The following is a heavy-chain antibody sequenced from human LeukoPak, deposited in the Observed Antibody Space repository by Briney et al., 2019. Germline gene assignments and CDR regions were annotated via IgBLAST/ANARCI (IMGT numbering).Heavy chain of an antibody. J-gene: IGHJ3*02. D-gene: IGHD1-26*01. CDR1: GFTFGDYA. CDR3: ARRRRIVGATPGAFDI. Sequence: PGGSLRLSCTASGFTFGDYAMSWVRQPPGKGLEWIGEINHSGSTNYNPSLKSRVTISVDTSKNQFSLKLSSVTAADTAVYYCARRRRIVGATPGAFDIWGQGTMVTVSS. V-gene: IGHV4-34*01. CDR2: INHSGST.